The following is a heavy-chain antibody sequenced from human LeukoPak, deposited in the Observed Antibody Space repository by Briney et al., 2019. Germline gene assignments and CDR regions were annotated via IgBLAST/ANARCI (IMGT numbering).Heavy chain of an antibody. CDR1: GFTFNNAW. V-gene: IGHV3-15*01. J-gene: IGHJ6*03. CDR2: IKSKTDGGTT. CDR3: TTVRESIVVVPPARYYYYYYMDV. Sequence: PGGSLRLSCAASGFTFNNAWMSWVRQAPGKVLEWVGRIKSKTDGGTTDYAAPVKGRFTISRDDSKNTLYLQMNSLKTEDTAVYYCTTVRESIVVVPPARYYYYYYMDVWGKGTTVTVSS. D-gene: IGHD2-2*01.